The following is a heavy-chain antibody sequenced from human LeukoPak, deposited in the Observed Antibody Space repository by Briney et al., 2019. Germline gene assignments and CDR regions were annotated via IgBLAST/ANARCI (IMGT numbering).Heavy chain of an antibody. CDR1: GLTFSIYA. Sequence: GGSLRLSCAASGLTFSIYAMDWVRQAPGKGLEWVSAISGSGGSTYYADSVKGRFTISRDNSKNTLYLQMNSLRAEDTAVYYCARDMYYYNSSAFYHYYYGMDVWGQGTTVTVSS. V-gene: IGHV3-23*01. J-gene: IGHJ6*02. CDR3: ARDMYYYNSSAFYHYYYGMDV. CDR2: ISGSGGST. D-gene: IGHD3-22*01.